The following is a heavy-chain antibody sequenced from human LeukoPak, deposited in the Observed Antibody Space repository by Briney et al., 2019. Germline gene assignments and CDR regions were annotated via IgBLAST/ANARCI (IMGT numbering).Heavy chain of an antibody. CDR3: ASSYGAKRDY. D-gene: IGHD4-17*01. V-gene: IGHV4-30-2*01. Sequence: PSETLSLTCAVSGGSISSGGYSWSWIRQPPGKGLEWNGYIYHSGSTYYNPSLKSRVTISVDRSKNQFSLKLSSVTAADTAVYYCASSYGAKRDYWGQGTLVTVSS. CDR1: GGSISSGGYS. CDR2: IYHSGST. J-gene: IGHJ4*02.